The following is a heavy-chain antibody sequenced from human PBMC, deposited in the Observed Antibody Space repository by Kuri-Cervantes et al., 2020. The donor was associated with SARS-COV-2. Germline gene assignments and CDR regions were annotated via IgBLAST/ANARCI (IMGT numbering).Heavy chain of an antibody. CDR1: GGSFSGYY. CDR3: ARKSNWVAFFDY. J-gene: IGHJ4*02. V-gene: IGHV4-34*01. D-gene: IGHD7-27*01. CDR2: INHSGST. Sequence: SETLSLTCAVYGGSFSGYYWSWIRQPPGKGLEWIGEINHSGSTNYNPSLKSLVTISVDTSKNQFSLKLSSVTAADTAVYYCARKSNWVAFFDYWGQGTLVTVSS.